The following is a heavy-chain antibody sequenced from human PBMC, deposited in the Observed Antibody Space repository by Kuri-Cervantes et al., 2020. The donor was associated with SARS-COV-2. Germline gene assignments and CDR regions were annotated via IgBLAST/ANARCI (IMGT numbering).Heavy chain of an antibody. Sequence: GESLKISCAASGFTVSSNYMSWVRQAPGKGLEWVSVIYSGGSTYYADSVKGRFTISRDNAKNSLYLQMNSLRAEDTAVYYCAVPKGNDYYGSGSYDYWGQGTLVTVSS. CDR3: AVPKGNDYYGSGSYDY. J-gene: IGHJ4*02. CDR2: IYSGGST. V-gene: IGHV3-66*01. D-gene: IGHD3-10*01. CDR1: GFTVSSNY.